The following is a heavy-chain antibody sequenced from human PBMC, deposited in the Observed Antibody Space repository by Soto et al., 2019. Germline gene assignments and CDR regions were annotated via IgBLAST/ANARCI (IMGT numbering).Heavy chain of an antibody. CDR2: IIPIFGTA. J-gene: IGHJ2*01. D-gene: IGHD2-15*01. Sequence: QVQLVQSGAEVKKPGSSVKVSCKASGGTFSSYAISWVRQAPGQGLEWMGGIIPIFGTANYAQKFQGRVTITADESTSTGYMELSRLRSEDTAVYYCAARYCSGGSCPRYFDLWGRGTLVTVSS. CDR1: GGTFSSYA. CDR3: AARYCSGGSCPRYFDL. V-gene: IGHV1-69*12.